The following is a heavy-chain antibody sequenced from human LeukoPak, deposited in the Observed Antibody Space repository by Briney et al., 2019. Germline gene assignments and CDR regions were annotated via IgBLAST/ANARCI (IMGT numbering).Heavy chain of an antibody. CDR2: ISGSGGST. D-gene: IGHD6-19*01. V-gene: IGHV3-23*01. J-gene: IGHJ6*03. CDR1: GFTFSSYA. CDR3: ARVSGPFYYYYMDV. Sequence: GGSLRLSCAASGFTFSSYAMSWVRQAPGKGLEWVSAISGSGGSTYYADSVKGRFTISRDNAKNTLYLQMNSLRAEDTAVYYCARVSGPFYYYYMDVWGKGTTVTVSS.